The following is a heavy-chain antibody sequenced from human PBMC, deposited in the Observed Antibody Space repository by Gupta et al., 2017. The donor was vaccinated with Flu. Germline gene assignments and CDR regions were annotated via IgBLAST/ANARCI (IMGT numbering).Heavy chain of an antibody. J-gene: IGHJ4*02. CDR3: AKDRSGNPAIDY. CDR1: GLTFSDYA. CDR2: VGAGGDRT. V-gene: IGHV3-23*01. Sequence: EVQLLESGGALVQPGGSLRLSCAASGLTFSDYAMNWVRQAPGKGLEWVSTVGAGGDRTYYADSVMGRFTISRDKSKNTVYLQMNSLRGDDTAVYYCAKDRSGNPAIDYWGQGTLVTVSA. D-gene: IGHD6-13*01.